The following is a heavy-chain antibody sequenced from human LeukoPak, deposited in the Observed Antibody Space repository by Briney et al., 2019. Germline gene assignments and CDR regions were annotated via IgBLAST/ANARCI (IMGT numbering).Heavy chain of an antibody. CDR2: ISSSGSTI. CDR1: GFTFSSHE. Sequence: GGSLRLSCAASGFTFSSHEMNWVRQAPGKGLEWVSYISSSGSTIYYADSVKGRFTISRDNAKNSLYLQMDSLRADDTALYYCASLLLSSSGWYYFHYWGQGTLVTVSS. D-gene: IGHD6-19*01. V-gene: IGHV3-48*03. CDR3: ASLLLSSSGWYYFHY. J-gene: IGHJ4*02.